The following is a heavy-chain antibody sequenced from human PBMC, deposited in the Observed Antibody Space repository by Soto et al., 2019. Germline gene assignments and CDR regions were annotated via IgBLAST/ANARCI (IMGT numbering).Heavy chain of an antibody. V-gene: IGHV4-39*01. CDR3: ARQAYYSDYYYGMDV. CDR1: GGSISSSSYY. D-gene: IGHD3-10*01. Sequence: PSETLSLTCTVSGGSISSSSYYWGWIRQPPGKGLEWIGSIYYSGSTYYNPSLKSRVTISVDTSKNQFSLKLSSVTAADTAVYYCARQAYYSDYYYGMDVWGQGTTVTVYS. J-gene: IGHJ6*02. CDR2: IYYSGST.